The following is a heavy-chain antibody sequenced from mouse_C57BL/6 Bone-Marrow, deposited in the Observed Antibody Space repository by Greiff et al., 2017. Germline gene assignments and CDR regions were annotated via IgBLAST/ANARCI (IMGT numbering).Heavy chain of an antibody. CDR2: FDPNSGGS. V-gene: IGHV1-72*01. Sequence: VQLQQSGAELVKPGASVKLSCKASGYTFTSYGMHWVKQRPGRGLEWIGWFDPNSGGSKYDEKFKSRVTLTVDKASSTAYLQLSSLTSEDSAVYFCARSRTAQSTHLMDYWGQGTSVTVSS. CDR3: ARSRTAQSTHLMDY. J-gene: IGHJ4*01. D-gene: IGHD3-2*02. CDR1: GYTFTSYG.